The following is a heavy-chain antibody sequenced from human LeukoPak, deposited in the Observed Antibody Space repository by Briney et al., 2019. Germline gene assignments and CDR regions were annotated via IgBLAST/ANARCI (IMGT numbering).Heavy chain of an antibody. Sequence: GGSLRLSCAASGFTFSDYYMSWIRQAPGKGLEWVSYISSSGSTIYYADSVKGRFTISRDNAKNSLYLQMNSLRAEDTAVYYCARGEASYSSSRYGVDYWGQGTLVTVSS. CDR2: ISSSGSTI. V-gene: IGHV3-11*01. J-gene: IGHJ4*02. CDR1: GFTFSDYY. CDR3: ARGEASYSSSRYGVDY. D-gene: IGHD6-13*01.